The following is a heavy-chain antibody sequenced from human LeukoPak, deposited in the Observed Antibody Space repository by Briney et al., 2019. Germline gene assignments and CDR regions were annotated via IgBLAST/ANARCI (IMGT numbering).Heavy chain of an antibody. CDR1: GFTSTNTW. Sequence: GGSLRLSCAASGFTSTNTWMTWVRQPPGKGLEWFGRIKSSSDGGTTDYAAPVKGRFTISRDDSKNTLYLQMNSLNTEDTAVYYCTTLTMIREHEDYWGQGTLVTVSS. CDR3: TTLTMIREHEDY. CDR2: IKSSSDGGTT. J-gene: IGHJ4*02. D-gene: IGHD3-10*01. V-gene: IGHV3-15*01.